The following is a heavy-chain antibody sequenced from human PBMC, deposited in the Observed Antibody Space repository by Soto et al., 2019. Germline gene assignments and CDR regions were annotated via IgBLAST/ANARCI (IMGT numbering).Heavy chain of an antibody. CDR3: ARGFLNRGYFDY. D-gene: IGHD3-10*01. CDR1: GFTFSSYS. Sequence: PGGSLRLSCAASGFTFSSYSMNWVRQAPGKGLEWVSSITSSSSYIYYADSLKGRFTISRDNAKDSLYLQMNSLRAEDTAVYFCARGFLNRGYFDYWGQGILVTVSS. CDR2: ITSSSSYI. J-gene: IGHJ4*02. V-gene: IGHV3-21*01.